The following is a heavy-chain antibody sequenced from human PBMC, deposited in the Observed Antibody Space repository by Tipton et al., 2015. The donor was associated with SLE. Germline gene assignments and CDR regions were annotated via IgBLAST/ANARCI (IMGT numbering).Heavy chain of an antibody. CDR3: ARANFWSGPEDY. CDR1: GGSISSSSYY. J-gene: IGHJ4*02. D-gene: IGHD3-3*01. Sequence: TLSLTCTVSGGSISSSSYYWGWIRQPPGKGLEWIGEINHSGSTNYNPSLKSRVTISVDTSKNQFSLKLSSVTAADTAVYYCARANFWSGPEDYWGQGTLVTVSS. V-gene: IGHV4-39*07. CDR2: INHSGST.